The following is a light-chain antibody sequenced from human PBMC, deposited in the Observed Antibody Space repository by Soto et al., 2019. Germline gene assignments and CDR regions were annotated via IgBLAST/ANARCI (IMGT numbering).Light chain of an antibody. V-gene: IGLV2-14*01. CDR1: SSDVGADNC. CDR2: EVT. CDR3: SSYTTSTPYV. Sequence: QSVLTQPASVSGSPGQSITISCTGTSSDVGADNCVSWYQHHPGRAPKLIIYEVTLRPSGFSNRFSGSKSGNTASLTISGLQAEDDADYYCSSYTTSTPYVFGSGTKVTV. J-gene: IGLJ1*01.